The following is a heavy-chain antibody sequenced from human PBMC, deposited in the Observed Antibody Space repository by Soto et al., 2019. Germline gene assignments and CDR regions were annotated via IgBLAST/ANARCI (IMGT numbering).Heavy chain of an antibody. CDR2: IYYSGST. V-gene: IGHV4-39*01. J-gene: IGHJ5*02. CDR3: ARQRRYYYGSGSEYNWFDP. Sequence: PSETLSLTCTVSGGSISSSSYYWGWIRQPPGKGLEWIGSIYYSGSTYYNPSLKSRVTISVDTSKNQFSLKLSSVTAADTAVYYCARQRRYYYGSGSEYNWFDPWGQGTLVTVSS. D-gene: IGHD3-10*01. CDR1: GGSISSSSYY.